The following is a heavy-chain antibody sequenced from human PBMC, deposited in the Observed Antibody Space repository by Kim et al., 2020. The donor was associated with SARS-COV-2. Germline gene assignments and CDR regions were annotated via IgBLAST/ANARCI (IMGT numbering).Heavy chain of an antibody. Sequence: GGSLRLSCAASGFTFSDYYMSWIRQAPGKGLEWVSYISSSSSYTNYADSVKGRFTISRDNAKNSLYLQMNSLRAEDTAVYYCARVGAISRVRGVLEAFDIWGQGTMVTVSS. CDR2: ISSSSSYT. V-gene: IGHV3-11*05. D-gene: IGHD3-10*01. CDR1: GFTFSDYY. J-gene: IGHJ3*02. CDR3: ARVGAISRVRGVLEAFDI.